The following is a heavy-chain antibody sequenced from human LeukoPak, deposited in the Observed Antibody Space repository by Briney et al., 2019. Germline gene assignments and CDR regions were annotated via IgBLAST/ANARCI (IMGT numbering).Heavy chain of an antibody. J-gene: IGHJ3*02. CDR2: ISGSGGST. D-gene: IGHD3-10*01. V-gene: IGHV3-23*01. Sequence: PGGSLRLSCAASGFTFSSYAMSWVRQAPGKGLEWVSAISGSGGSTYYADSVKGRFTISRDNAKNSLYLQMNSLRAEDTALYYCAFERGDYGSGSYYNDAFDIWGQGTMVTVSS. CDR3: AFERGDYGSGSYYNDAFDI. CDR1: GFTFSSYA.